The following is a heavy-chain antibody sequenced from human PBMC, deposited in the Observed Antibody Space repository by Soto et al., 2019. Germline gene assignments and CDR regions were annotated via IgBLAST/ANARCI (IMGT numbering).Heavy chain of an antibody. Sequence: SETLSLTCFASGYSITAGGYYWSWIRHHPGKGLEWIGSFYSSGSIIYNPSLRSRVSISGDTSSNQFSMSLTSVTAADTARYYCARMYSSGSGWFHPWGQGTLVTVSS. V-gene: IGHV4-31*03. CDR3: ARMYSSGSGWFHP. J-gene: IGHJ5*02. D-gene: IGHD6-19*01. CDR2: FYSSGSI. CDR1: GYSITAGGYY.